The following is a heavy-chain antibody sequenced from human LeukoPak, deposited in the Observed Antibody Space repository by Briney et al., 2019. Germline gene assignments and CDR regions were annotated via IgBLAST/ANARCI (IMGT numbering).Heavy chain of an antibody. V-gene: IGHV3-30*02. D-gene: IGHD2-2*01. CDR3: AKDLPAAYFDY. CDR2: ARYDESTK. CDR1: GFTFSNYG. Sequence: PGGSLRLSCAASGFTFSNYGMHWVRQAPGKGLEWVAFARYDESTKFYADSVKGRFTISRDNSKTTLYLQMNSLRAEDTAVYYCAKDLPAAYFDYWDQGTLVTVSS. J-gene: IGHJ4*02.